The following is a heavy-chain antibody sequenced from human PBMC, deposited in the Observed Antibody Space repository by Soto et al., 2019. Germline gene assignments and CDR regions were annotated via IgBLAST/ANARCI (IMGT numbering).Heavy chain of an antibody. V-gene: IGHV1-69*06. Sequence: QVQLVQSGAEVKKPGSSVKVSCKASGGTFSSYAISWVRQAPGQGLEWMGGIIPIFGTANYAQKFQGRVTITADKSTSTAYMELSSLRAEDTAVYYGARDRNGYSDGRASWFDYWGQGTLVTVSS. CDR2: IIPIFGTA. D-gene: IGHD5-18*01. CDR3: ARDRNGYSDGRASWFDY. CDR1: GGTFSSYA. J-gene: IGHJ4*02.